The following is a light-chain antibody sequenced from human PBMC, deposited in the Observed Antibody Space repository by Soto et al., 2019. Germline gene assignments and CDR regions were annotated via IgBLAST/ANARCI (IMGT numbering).Light chain of an antibody. CDR2: DAS. CDR3: QKYDGYPLT. V-gene: IGKV1-5*01. J-gene: IGKJ1*01. CDR1: QSISKW. Sequence: DIQMTQSPSSLSASIGDRVTITCRASQSISKWLAWHQQAPGKDPKVLIFDASTLKSGVTSRFSGSGSGTEFHLTIGSLQPDDVATYYCQKYDGYPLTFGQGTRVEVK.